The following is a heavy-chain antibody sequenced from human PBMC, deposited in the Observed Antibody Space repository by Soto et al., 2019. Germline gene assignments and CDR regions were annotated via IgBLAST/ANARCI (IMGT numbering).Heavy chain of an antibody. Sequence: ASVKVSCKASGYTFTSYDINWVRQATGQGLEWMGWMNPNSGNTGYAQKFQGRVTMTRNTSISTAYMELSSLRSEDTAVYYCARSPEYYDFWSGYYTGRWWWFDPWGQGTLVTVLL. J-gene: IGHJ5*02. CDR1: GYTFTSYD. CDR2: MNPNSGNT. CDR3: ARSPEYYDFWSGYYTGRWWWFDP. D-gene: IGHD3-3*01. V-gene: IGHV1-8*01.